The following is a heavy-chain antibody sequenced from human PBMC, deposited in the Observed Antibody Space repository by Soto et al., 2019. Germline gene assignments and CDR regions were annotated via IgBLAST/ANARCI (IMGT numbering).Heavy chain of an antibody. V-gene: IGHV1-18*01. J-gene: IGHJ4*02. Sequence: QIQLVQSGTEVKRSGASVKVSCKTSGYSFTTYGLSWVRPAPGRGLAWVGWISGYNGNTKYAQTFQGTVILPTDTPTTTGSMEIKSLSSDDTAVYYCVRVIYYYPSSGPAAFEYLVPGTQVTVSS. CDR2: ISGYNGNT. D-gene: IGHD3-22*01. CDR3: VRVIYYYPSSGPAAFEY. CDR1: GYSFTTYG.